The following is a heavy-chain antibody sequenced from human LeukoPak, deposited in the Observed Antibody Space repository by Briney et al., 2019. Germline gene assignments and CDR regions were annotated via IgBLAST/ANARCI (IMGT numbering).Heavy chain of an antibody. Sequence: SETLSLTCSVSGGSINSYYWSRLRQPPGKGLEWIGYIYYSGSTNYNPSLKSRVTISVDTSKNQFSLMMTSVTAADTAVYFCARMTTGHDYWGQGILVTVSS. CDR2: IYYSGST. CDR3: ARMTTGHDY. J-gene: IGHJ4*02. D-gene: IGHD4-17*01. V-gene: IGHV4-59*12. CDR1: GGSINSYY.